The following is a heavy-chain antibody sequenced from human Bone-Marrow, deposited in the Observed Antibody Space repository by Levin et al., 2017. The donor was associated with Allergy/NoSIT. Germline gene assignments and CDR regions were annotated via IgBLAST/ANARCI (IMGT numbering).Heavy chain of an antibody. V-gene: IGHV1-46*01. CDR3: TRDPGKQWLADTPPVYYFDY. Sequence: EASVKVSCKTSGYTFTSYHIQWVRQAPGQGLEWMGVINPSGGSTSYAQKFKGRLTITRDTSTSTVYMELSNLRSEDTAVFYCTRDPGKQWLADTPPVYYFDYWGQGTLVTVSS. J-gene: IGHJ4*02. CDR1: GYTFTSYH. D-gene: IGHD6-19*01. CDR2: INPSGGST.